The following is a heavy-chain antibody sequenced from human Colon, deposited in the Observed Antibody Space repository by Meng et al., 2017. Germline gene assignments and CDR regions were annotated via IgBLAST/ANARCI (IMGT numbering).Heavy chain of an antibody. CDR2: ISSDGSST. CDR3: AAFRSGKIDY. V-gene: IGHV3-74*01. J-gene: IGHJ4*02. D-gene: IGHD1-26*01. Sequence: EGPLGGSGGGLVQPGGSLRLSCAASEFTFSSYWMHWVRQAPGKGLVWVSRISSDGSSTIYADSVKGRFTISRDNAKNTLSLQMNSLRAEDTAVYYCAAFRSGKIDYWGQGTLVTVSS. CDR1: EFTFSSYW.